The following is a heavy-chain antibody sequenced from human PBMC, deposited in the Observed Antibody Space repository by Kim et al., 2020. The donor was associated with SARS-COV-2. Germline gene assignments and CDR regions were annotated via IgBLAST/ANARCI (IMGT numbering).Heavy chain of an antibody. D-gene: IGHD6-13*01. CDR3: AISSAVAAAGTGVGEYYYYSGMDV. CDR1: GYSFTSYW. CDR2: IYPGDSDT. Sequence: GESLKISCKGSGYSFTSYWIGWVRQMPGKGLEWMGIIYPGDSDTRYSPSFQGQVTISADKSISTAYLQWSSLKASDTAMNYCAISSAVAAAGTGVGEYYYYSGMDVWGQGTTVTVSS. J-gene: IGHJ6*02. V-gene: IGHV5-51*01.